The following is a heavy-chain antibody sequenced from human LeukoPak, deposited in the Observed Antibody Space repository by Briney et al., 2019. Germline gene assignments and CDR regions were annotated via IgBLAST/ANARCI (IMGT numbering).Heavy chain of an antibody. CDR3: ATGFYFDTSGLLMH. CDR1: GYTFTSYG. D-gene: IGHD3-22*01. V-gene: IGHV1-18*01. Sequence: ASVKVSCKASGYTFTSYGISWVRQAPGQGLEWMGWISAYNGNTNYAQKLQGRVTMTRDTSTTTVYMELSSLRSEDTAVYYCATGFYFDTSGLLMHWGQGTLVTVSS. J-gene: IGHJ4*02. CDR2: ISAYNGNT.